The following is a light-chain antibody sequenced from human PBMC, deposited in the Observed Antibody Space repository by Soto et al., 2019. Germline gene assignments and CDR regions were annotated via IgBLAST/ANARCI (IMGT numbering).Light chain of an antibody. CDR1: QHITNY. V-gene: IGKV1-33*01. CDR3: QQYDRFPYN. CDR2: DAS. J-gene: IGKJ2*01. Sequence: DIQMTQSPSSLSASVGDRVTITCRASQHITNYLNWFLQKPGKAPTLLIYDASKLETGVPSRFRGSGSGTDFTLTIRSLQHEDVGTFYCQQYDRFPYNFVQGTRLEMK.